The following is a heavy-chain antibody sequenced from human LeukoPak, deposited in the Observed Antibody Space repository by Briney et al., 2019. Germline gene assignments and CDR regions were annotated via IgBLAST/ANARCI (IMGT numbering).Heavy chain of an antibody. CDR1: GGSISSYY. D-gene: IGHD3-9*01. CDR2: IYTSRST. J-gene: IGHJ6*02. CDR3: ARDQLEYDILTGFYYYYGMDV. Sequence: SETLSLTCTVSGGSISSYYWSWIRPPAAKGLEWIARIYTSRSTNYNPSLKSRVTMSVDTSKNQFSLKLSSVTAADTAVYYCARDQLEYDILTGFYYYYGMDVWGQGTTVTVSS. V-gene: IGHV4-4*07.